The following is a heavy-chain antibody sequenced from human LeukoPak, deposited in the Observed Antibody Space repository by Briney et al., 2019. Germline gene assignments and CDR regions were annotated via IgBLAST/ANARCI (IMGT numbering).Heavy chain of an antibody. Sequence: SETLSLTCTVSGGSISGYYWSWIRQPPGKGLEWIGYIYSSGSTNSNPSLKSRVTISVDSSKNQFSLNLTPVTAADTAVYYCARRFDTSGWVDSWGQGTLVTVS. J-gene: IGHJ4*02. CDR2: IYSSGST. V-gene: IGHV4-59*08. CDR1: GGSISGYY. D-gene: IGHD6-19*01. CDR3: ARRFDTSGWVDS.